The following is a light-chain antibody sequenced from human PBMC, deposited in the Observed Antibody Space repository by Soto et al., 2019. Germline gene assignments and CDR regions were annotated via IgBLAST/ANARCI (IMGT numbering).Light chain of an antibody. Sequence: VMTQSPSTLSGSTGESAALSWRASQSVSTNLAWYQQKPAQPPRLLIYFASTRATGIPARFSGSGSATEFTPTISSLQSQDFAVYYCQQYSDWPPWTFGQGTKVDIK. CDR1: QSVSTN. CDR2: FAS. CDR3: QQYSDWPPWT. V-gene: IGKV3-15*01. J-gene: IGKJ1*01.